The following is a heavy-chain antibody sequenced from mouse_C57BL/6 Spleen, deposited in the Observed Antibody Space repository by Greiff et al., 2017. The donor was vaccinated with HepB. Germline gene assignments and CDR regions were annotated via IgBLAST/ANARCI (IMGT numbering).Heavy chain of an antibody. J-gene: IGHJ4*01. CDR2: INPNNGGT. CDR1: GYTFTDYY. D-gene: IGHD1-1*01. CDR3: ARGGVITTVADY. V-gene: IGHV1-26*01. Sequence: EVKLQQSGPELVKPGASVKISCKASGYTFTDYYMNWVKQSHGKSLEWIGDINPNNGGTSYNQKFKGKATLTVDKSSSTAYMELRSLTSEDSAVYYCARGGVITTVADYWGQGTSVTVSS.